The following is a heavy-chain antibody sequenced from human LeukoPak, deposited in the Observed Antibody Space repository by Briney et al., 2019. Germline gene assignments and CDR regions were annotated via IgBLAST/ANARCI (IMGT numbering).Heavy chain of an antibody. CDR2: IWYSGNT. V-gene: IGHV4-31*03. J-gene: IGHJ5*02. D-gene: IGHD6-6*01. CDR1: GFSMRDGGYF. CDR3: ARSGAYSSSSES. Sequence: SETLSLTCTVSGFSMRDGGYFWTWVRQLPGKGLEWIGYIWYSGNTFYNPSLKSRSTVSIDRSKNQFSLTLTSVTAADTAVYYCARSGAYSSSSESWGQGTLVTVSS.